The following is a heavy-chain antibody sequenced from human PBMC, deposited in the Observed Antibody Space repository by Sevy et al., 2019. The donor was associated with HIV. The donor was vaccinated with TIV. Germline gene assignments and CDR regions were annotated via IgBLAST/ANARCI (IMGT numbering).Heavy chain of an antibody. V-gene: IGHV3-30*18. J-gene: IGHJ4*02. Sequence: GGSLRLSCAASGFTFKSYAMHWVRQAPGEGLEWVAVISYDGSNKYYADSVKGRFTISRDNSKNTVYLQMNSLRAEDSAVYYCAKGGGTSLWGSYRSWGQGTLVTVSS. CDR2: ISYDGSNK. D-gene: IGHD3-16*02. CDR3: AKGGGTSLWGSYRS. CDR1: GFTFKSYA.